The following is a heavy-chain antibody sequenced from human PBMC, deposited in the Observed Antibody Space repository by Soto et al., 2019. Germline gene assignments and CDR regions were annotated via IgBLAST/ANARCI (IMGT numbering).Heavy chain of an antibody. CDR1: GGSFTYT. CDR2: LIPIFGTA. V-gene: IGHV1-69*13. J-gene: IGHJ6*02. Sequence: SVKVSCKASGGSFTYTLSWVRQAPGQGLEWMGGLIPIFGTANYAQKFQGRVTITADESTKTAYMELSTLRSEDTAVYYCARLHSHGTYGMDVWGQGTTVTVSS. CDR3: ARLHSHGTYGMDV. D-gene: IGHD5-18*01.